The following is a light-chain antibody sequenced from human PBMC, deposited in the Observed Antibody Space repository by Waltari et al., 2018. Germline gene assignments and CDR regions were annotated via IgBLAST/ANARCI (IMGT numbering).Light chain of an antibody. CDR1: QSVTNN. J-gene: IGKJ4*01. Sequence: EIVMTQSPATLSLSPGERATLSCRASQSVTNNLAWYQQKPGQAPRHLIYRASTRATSIPARISGSGSGTEFTLTISSLQSEDFAFYYCQQYNNWPLTFGGGTKVEIK. CDR3: QQYNNWPLT. CDR2: RAS. V-gene: IGKV3-15*01.